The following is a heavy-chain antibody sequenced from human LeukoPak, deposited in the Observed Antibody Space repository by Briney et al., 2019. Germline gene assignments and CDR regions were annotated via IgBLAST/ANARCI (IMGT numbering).Heavy chain of an antibody. CDR3: ASLVAVVNPLSGDAFDI. J-gene: IGHJ3*02. CDR1: GFTFSSYA. Sequence: GGSLRLSCSASGFTFSSYAMHWVRQAPGKGLEYVSVISSNGGSTYYADSVKGRFTISRDNSKNTLYLQMSSLRAEDTAVYYCASLVAVVNPLSGDAFDIWGQGTIVTVTS. CDR2: ISSNGGST. D-gene: IGHD2-21*01. V-gene: IGHV3-64D*06.